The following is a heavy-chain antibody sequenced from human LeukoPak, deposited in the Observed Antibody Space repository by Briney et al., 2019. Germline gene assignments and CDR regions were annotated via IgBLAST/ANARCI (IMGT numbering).Heavy chain of an antibody. Sequence: PGGSLRLSCAASGFTFSSYAMSWARQAPGKGLECISGFSGSGGSTYYADSVKGRFTISRDNSKNTLYLQMNSLRAGDTAVYYCAELGITMIGGVWGKGTTVTISS. CDR2: FSGSGGST. D-gene: IGHD3-10*02. V-gene: IGHV3-23*01. CDR3: AELGITMIGGV. J-gene: IGHJ6*04. CDR1: GFTFSSYA.